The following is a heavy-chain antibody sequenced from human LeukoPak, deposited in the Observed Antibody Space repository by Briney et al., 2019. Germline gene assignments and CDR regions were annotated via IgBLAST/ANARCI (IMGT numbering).Heavy chain of an antibody. CDR3: ARSGSGIRSLEWHIRDYDY. CDR1: GYTFTSYG. J-gene: IGHJ4*02. Sequence: ASVKVSCKASGYTFTSYGISWVRQAPGQGLEWMGWISAYNGNTNYAQKLQGRVTMTTDTSTSTAYMELRSLRSDDTAVYYCARSGSGIRSLEWHIRDYDYWGQGTLVTVSS. CDR2: ISAYNGNT. V-gene: IGHV1-18*01. D-gene: IGHD3-3*01.